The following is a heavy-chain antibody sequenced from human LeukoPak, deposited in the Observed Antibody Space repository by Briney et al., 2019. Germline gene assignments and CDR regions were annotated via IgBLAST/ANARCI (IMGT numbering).Heavy chain of an antibody. Sequence: ASLKVSCKASGYTFTSYAMHWVRQAPGQRLEWMGWINAGNGNTKYSQKFQGRVTITRDTSASTAYMELSSLRSEDTAVYYCAREDLLWFGELSNWFDPWGQGTLVTVSS. D-gene: IGHD3-10*01. CDR3: AREDLLWFGELSNWFDP. V-gene: IGHV1-3*01. J-gene: IGHJ5*02. CDR1: GYTFTSYA. CDR2: INAGNGNT.